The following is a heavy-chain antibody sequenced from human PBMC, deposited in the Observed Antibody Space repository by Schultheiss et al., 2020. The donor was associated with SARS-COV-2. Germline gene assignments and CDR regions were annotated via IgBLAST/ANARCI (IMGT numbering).Heavy chain of an antibody. J-gene: IGHJ4*02. CDR3: ARAPDYGGNPFAY. CDR2: IYHSGST. CDR1: GYSISSAYY. D-gene: IGHD4-23*01. V-gene: IGHV4-38-2*01. Sequence: SETLSLTCAVSGYSISSAYYWGWIRQPPGKGLEWIGSIYHSGSTYYNPSLKSRVTISVDTSKNQFSLKLSSVTAADTAVYYCARAPDYGGNPFAYWGQGTLVTVSS.